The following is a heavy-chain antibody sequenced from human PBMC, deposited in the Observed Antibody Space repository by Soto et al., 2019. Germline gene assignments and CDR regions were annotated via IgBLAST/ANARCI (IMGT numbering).Heavy chain of an antibody. Sequence: GASVKVSCKASGGTFSSYTISWVRQAPGQGLEWMGRIIPNRGITNYAQKFQGRVTMTRNNSISTAYMELSSLRSEDTAVYYCARAQSSSWYFATYYYYYYMDVWGKGTTVTVSS. CDR3: ARAQSSSWYFATYYYYYYMDV. CDR2: IIPNRGIT. V-gene: IGHV1-69*02. CDR1: GGTFSSYT. J-gene: IGHJ6*03. D-gene: IGHD6-13*01.